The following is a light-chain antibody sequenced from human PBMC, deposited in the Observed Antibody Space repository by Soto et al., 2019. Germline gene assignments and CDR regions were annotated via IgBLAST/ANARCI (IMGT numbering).Light chain of an antibody. V-gene: IGKV3-20*01. CDR3: QQYSSPPLT. CDR1: QSVTGTY. Sequence: EIVLTQSPVTLSLSPGERATVSCRPSQSVTGTYLAWYQQKPGQSPRLLIFAASSRAAGIPDRFSGSGSGTDFTLTISRLEPEDFAVYYCQQYSSPPLTFGGGTKVEIK. CDR2: AAS. J-gene: IGKJ4*01.